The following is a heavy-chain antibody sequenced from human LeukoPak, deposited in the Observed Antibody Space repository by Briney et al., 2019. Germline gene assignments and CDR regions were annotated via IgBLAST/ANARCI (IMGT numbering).Heavy chain of an antibody. D-gene: IGHD3-10*01. J-gene: IGHJ4*02. CDR1: GDSISSTIYH. V-gene: IGHV4-39*02. CDR2: IHYSGTT. Sequence: PSETLSLTCTVSGDSISSTIYHWGWMRQPPGKGLEWIGSIHYSGTTYYNPSLKSRVSISVDTSRNHFSLRLNSVTAADTAMYHCAREIASSVEFWGQGSLVTVSS. CDR3: AREIASSVEF.